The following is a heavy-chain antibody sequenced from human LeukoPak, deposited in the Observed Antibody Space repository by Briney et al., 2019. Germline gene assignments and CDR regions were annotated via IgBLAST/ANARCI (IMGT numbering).Heavy chain of an antibody. CDR1: GFTFTNYN. V-gene: IGHV1-46*01. Sequence: ASVKVSCKASGFTFTNYNMHWVRQAPGQGLEWMGIINPSGGSTNYAQNFQARVTMTRDTSTSTVYMELSSLRSEDTAVYYCARQSRDSSGWFDPWGQGTLVTVSS. CDR3: ARQSRDSSGWFDP. J-gene: IGHJ5*02. CDR2: INPSGGST. D-gene: IGHD3-22*01.